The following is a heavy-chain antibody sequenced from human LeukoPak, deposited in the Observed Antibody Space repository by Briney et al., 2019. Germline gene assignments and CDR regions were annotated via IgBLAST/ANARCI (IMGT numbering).Heavy chain of an antibody. Sequence: GGSLRLSCAASGFTVSSNYMSWVRQAPGKGLEWVSAISGSGGSTYYADSVKGRFTISRDNSKNTLYLQMNSLRAEDTAVYYCAILVSVNIVVVPEDYWGQGTLVTVSS. D-gene: IGHD2-2*01. CDR1: GFTVSSNY. CDR3: AILVSVNIVVVPEDY. V-gene: IGHV3-23*01. CDR2: ISGSGGST. J-gene: IGHJ4*02.